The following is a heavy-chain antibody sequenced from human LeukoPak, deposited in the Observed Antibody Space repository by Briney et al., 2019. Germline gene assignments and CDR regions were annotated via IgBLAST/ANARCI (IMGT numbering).Heavy chain of an antibody. V-gene: IGHV4-4*02. J-gene: IGHJ3*02. D-gene: IGHD6-6*01. CDR2: IYHIGNT. Sequence: SETLSLTCAVSGVSISSSHWWSWVRQPPGKGLEWIGEIYHIGNTNYNPSLKSRVTISLDKSKNQFSLKLSSVTAADTAVYFCARGRSIGARRGAFDIWGQGTMVSVSS. CDR1: GVSISSSHW. CDR3: ARGRSIGARRGAFDI.